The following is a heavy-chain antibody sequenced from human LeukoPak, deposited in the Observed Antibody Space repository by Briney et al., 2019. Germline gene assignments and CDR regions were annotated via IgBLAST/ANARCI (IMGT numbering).Heavy chain of an antibody. V-gene: IGHV3-48*03. J-gene: IGHJ4*02. D-gene: IGHD3-22*01. Sequence: GGSLRLSCAASGFTFSSYEMKWVRQAPGKGLEWVSYISSSVSNIYYADSEKGRFTISRDNAKNSLYLQMNSLRAEDTAVYYCARDLGYYDSSGYYYFAYWGQGTLVTVSS. CDR3: ARDLGYYDSSGYYYFAY. CDR1: GFTFSSYE. CDR2: ISSSVSNI.